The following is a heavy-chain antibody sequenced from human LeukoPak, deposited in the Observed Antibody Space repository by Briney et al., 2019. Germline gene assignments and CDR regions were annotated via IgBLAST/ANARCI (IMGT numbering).Heavy chain of an antibody. CDR2: IVVGSGNT. D-gene: IGHD6-19*01. Sequence: SVKVSCKASGFTFTSSAMQWVRQARGQRLEWIGWIVVGSGNTNYAQKFQERVTITRDMSTSTAYMELSSLRSGDTAVYYCAAEERIAVAGKGDYWGQGTLVTVSS. CDR1: GFTFTSSA. CDR3: AAEERIAVAGKGDY. V-gene: IGHV1-58*02. J-gene: IGHJ4*02.